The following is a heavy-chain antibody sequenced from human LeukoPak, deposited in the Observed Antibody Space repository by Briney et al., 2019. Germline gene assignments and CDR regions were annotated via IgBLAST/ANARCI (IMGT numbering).Heavy chain of an antibody. Sequence: PGGSLRLSCAASGFTFASAWMSWVRQAPGKGLEWVGRIKNKGDGETIDYAAPVKGRFTISRDDSKNTLYLQMTSLKTEDTAVYYCRWEIRSLIWGKGTTVTVSS. D-gene: IGHD1-26*01. CDR2: IKNKGDGETI. CDR3: RWEIRSLI. CDR1: GFTFASAW. J-gene: IGHJ6*04. V-gene: IGHV3-15*01.